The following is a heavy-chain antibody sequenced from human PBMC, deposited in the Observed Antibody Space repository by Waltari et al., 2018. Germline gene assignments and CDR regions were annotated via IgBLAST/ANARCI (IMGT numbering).Heavy chain of an antibody. J-gene: IGHJ6*02. CDR3: VRLEDCTGPGGNCYSADSFAMDV. Sequence: QVQLQQWGAGVLQPSETLSLTRAVYGGSLSSFYWGWIRQPPGKGLEWIGEINHAGYTNYNPSLRSRVSLLVDTSKSQFSLKVNTVTAADTAVYYCVRLEDCTGPGGNCYSADSFAMDVWGQGTTVTVSS. D-gene: IGHD2-8*02. CDR1: GGSLSSFY. CDR2: INHAGYT. V-gene: IGHV4-34*02.